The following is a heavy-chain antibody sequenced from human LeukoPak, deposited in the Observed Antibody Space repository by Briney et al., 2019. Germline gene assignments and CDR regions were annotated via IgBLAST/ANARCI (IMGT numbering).Heavy chain of an antibody. J-gene: IGHJ4*02. Sequence: ASVKVSCKASGYTFTGYYMHWVRQAPGQGLEWMGWINPNSGGTNCAQKFQGRVTMTRDTSISTAYMELSRLRSDDTAVYYCARAGAAAGYSSGWYFPAFDYWGQGTLVTVSP. CDR3: ARAGAAAGYSSGWYFPAFDY. CDR1: GYTFTGYY. CDR2: INPNSGGT. D-gene: IGHD6-19*01. V-gene: IGHV1-2*02.